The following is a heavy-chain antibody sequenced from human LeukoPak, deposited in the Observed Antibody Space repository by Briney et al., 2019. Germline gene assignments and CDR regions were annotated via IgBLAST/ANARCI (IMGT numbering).Heavy chain of an antibody. CDR1: GYTFTTSY. Sequence: ASVKVSCKASGYTFTTSYIHWVRQPPGQGLEWMGRIIPILCIANYAKKFQGRVSITADKSTSTAYMELSSLRSEDTAVYYCASLGSIVSGSGSSKNWFDPWGQGTLVTVSS. CDR3: ASLGSIVSGSGSSKNWFDP. J-gene: IGHJ5*02. D-gene: IGHD3-10*01. V-gene: IGHV1-69*02. CDR2: IIPILCIA.